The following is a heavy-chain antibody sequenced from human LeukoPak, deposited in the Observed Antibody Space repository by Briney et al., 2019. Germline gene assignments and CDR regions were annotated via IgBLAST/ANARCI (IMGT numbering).Heavy chain of an antibody. Sequence: GGSLRLSCAASGFTFSTYSMDWVRQAPGKGLEWISHISTSSSTIYYADSVKGRFTISRDNAKNSLCLQMNNLRDEDTAVYYCVRGWRSNSFDYWGQGTLVTVSS. D-gene: IGHD1-26*01. J-gene: IGHJ4*02. CDR1: GFTFSTYS. CDR3: VRGWRSNSFDY. CDR2: ISTSSSTI. V-gene: IGHV3-48*02.